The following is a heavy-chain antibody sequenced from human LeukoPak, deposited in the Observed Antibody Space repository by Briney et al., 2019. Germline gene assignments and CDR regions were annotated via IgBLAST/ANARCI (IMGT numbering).Heavy chain of an antibody. CDR3: ARITGDHDDY. CDR2: ISSSSSYI. J-gene: IGHJ4*02. V-gene: IGHV3-21*01. CDR1: GFTFSSFS. D-gene: IGHD7-27*01. Sequence: TGGSLRLSCAASGFTFSSFSMIWVRQAPGKGLEWVSSISSSSSYIYYADSVKGRFTISRDNAKNSLYLQMNSLRAEDTAVYYCARITGDHDDYWGQGTLVTVSS.